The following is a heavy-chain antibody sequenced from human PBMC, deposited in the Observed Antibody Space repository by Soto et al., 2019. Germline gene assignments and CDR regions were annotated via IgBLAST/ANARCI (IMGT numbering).Heavy chain of an antibody. V-gene: IGHV3-23*01. CDR2: ISDSGDRT. CDR1: GFTFSSYA. J-gene: IGHJ4*02. Sequence: EVQVLESGGGLVQPGGSLRLSCAASGFTFSSYAMSWVRQAPGKGLEWVSAISDSGDRTYYTDSVKGRFTISRDNSKNTLYLQMNSLRAEDTAVYYCAKSFRSGLQWFGELSTVDLWGQGTLVAVSS. D-gene: IGHD3-10*01. CDR3: AKSFRSGLQWFGELSTVDL.